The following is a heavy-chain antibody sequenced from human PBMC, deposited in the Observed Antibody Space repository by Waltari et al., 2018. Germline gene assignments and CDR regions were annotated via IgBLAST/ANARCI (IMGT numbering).Heavy chain of an antibody. D-gene: IGHD2-21*02. CDR1: GFPLSPCA. J-gene: IGHJ3*02. CDR2: ISDSGDIT. V-gene: IGHV3-23*01. CDR3: AKYRAVCGANCFRVPMGAFDI. Sequence: EAHLLESGGGLVQPGWSLRLSCAASGFPLSPCALGWVRKAPGKGLEWVSSISDSGDITYSTDSMKGRFTISRDNAKDTLYLQMNYLRADDTALYYCAKYRAVCGANCFRVPMGAFDIWGQGTMVTVSA.